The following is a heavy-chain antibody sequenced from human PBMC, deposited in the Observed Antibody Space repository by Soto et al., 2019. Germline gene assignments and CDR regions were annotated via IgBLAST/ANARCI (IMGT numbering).Heavy chain of an antibody. V-gene: IGHV1-8*01. D-gene: IGHD2-21*02. CDR3: AGERTASGMEG. Sequence: QVQLVQSGAEVKKPGASVKVSCKASGYTFTSYDINWVRQATGQGLEWMGWMNPNSGNTGYAQKFQGRVTMTRNNSISTRYTEQSSMRYENTAVDYCAGERTASGMEGWGQGTTVAVS. CDR1: GYTFTSYD. CDR2: MNPNSGNT. J-gene: IGHJ6*01.